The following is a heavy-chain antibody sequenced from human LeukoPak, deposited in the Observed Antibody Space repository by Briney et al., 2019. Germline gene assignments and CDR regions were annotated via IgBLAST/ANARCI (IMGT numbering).Heavy chain of an antibody. Sequence: PGGSLRLSCAASGFTFSSYWMSWVRQAPGKGLEWVANMKQDGSEKYYVDSVKGRFTISRDNAKNSLYQQMNSLRAEDTAVYYCATYGDFYYYGMDVWGQGTTVTVSS. D-gene: IGHD4-17*01. CDR2: MKQDGSEK. CDR3: ATYGDFYYYGMDV. J-gene: IGHJ6*02. CDR1: GFTFSSYW. V-gene: IGHV3-7*03.